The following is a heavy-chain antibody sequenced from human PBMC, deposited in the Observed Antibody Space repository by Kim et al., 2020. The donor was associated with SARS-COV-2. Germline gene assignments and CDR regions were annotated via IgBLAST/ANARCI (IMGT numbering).Heavy chain of an antibody. J-gene: IGHJ6*02. V-gene: IGHV3-7*03. CDR2: IKQDGSEK. CDR1: GFTFSSYW. Sequence: GGSLRLSCAASGFTFSSYWMSWVRQAPGKGLEWVANIKQDGSEKYYVDSVKGRFTISRDNAKNSLYLQMNSLRAEDTAVYYCARDRGSSWYYYYYGMDVWGQGTTVTVSS. CDR3: ARDRGSSWYYYYYGMDV. D-gene: IGHD6-13*01.